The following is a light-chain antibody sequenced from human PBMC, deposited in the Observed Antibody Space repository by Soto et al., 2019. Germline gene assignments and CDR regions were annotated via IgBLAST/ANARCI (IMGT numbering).Light chain of an antibody. CDR1: SSNIGSNY. Sequence: QSVLTQPPSASGTPGQRVTISCSGSSSNIGSNYVYWYQQLPGTAPKVLIYRNNQRPSGVPDRFSGSKSGTSASLAISGLRSEDEADYYCAAWDDSLSGVVFGGGTQLTVL. J-gene: IGLJ2*01. CDR2: RNN. CDR3: AAWDDSLSGVV. V-gene: IGLV1-47*01.